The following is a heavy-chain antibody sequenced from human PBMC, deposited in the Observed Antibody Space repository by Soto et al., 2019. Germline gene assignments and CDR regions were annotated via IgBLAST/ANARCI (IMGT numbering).Heavy chain of an antibody. Sequence: GGSLRLSCAASGFTFSSYAMSWVRQAPGKGLEWVSAISGSGGSTYYADSVKGRFTISRDNSKNTLYLQMNSLRAEDTAVYYCAKAHVLLWFGELWFYFDYWGQGTLVTVSS. CDR3: AKAHVLLWFGELWFYFDY. V-gene: IGHV3-23*01. J-gene: IGHJ4*02. D-gene: IGHD3-10*01. CDR2: ISGSGGST. CDR1: GFTFSSYA.